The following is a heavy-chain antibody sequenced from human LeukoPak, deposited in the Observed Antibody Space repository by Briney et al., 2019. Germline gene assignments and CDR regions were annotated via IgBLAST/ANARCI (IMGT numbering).Heavy chain of an antibody. CDR3: ASSGYSSSRPHY. CDR2: ISSSSSYI. J-gene: IGHJ4*02. Sequence: PGGSLRLSCAASGFTFSSYSMNWVRQTPGKGLEWVSSISSSSSYIYYADSVKGRFTISRDNAKNSLYLQTNSLRAEDTAVYYCASSGYSSSRPHYWGQGTLVTVSS. V-gene: IGHV3-21*01. D-gene: IGHD6-13*01. CDR1: GFTFSSYS.